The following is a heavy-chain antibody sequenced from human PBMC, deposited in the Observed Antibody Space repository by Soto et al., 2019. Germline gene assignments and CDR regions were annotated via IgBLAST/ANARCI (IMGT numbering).Heavy chain of an antibody. CDR1: GYTFTSYY. D-gene: IGHD3-22*01. CDR2: INPSGGST. J-gene: IGHJ1*01. CDR3: ASAYYYDSSGYYESFFQH. Sequence: ASVKVSCKASGYTFTSYYMHWVRQAPGQGLEWMGIINPSGGSTSYAQKFQGRVTMTRDTSTSTVYMELSSLRSEDTAVYYCASAYYYDSSGYYESFFQHWGQGTLVTVSS. V-gene: IGHV1-46*01.